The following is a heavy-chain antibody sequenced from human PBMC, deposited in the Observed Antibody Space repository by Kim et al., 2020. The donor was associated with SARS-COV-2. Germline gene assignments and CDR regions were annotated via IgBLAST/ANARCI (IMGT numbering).Heavy chain of an antibody. CDR2: INPSGGST. D-gene: IGHD6-13*01. CDR3: ARDHAAGYFDY. V-gene: IGHV1-46*01. Sequence: ASVKVSCKASGYTFTIYYMHWVRQAPGQWLEWMGIINPSGGSTSYAQKFQGRVTMTRDTSTSTVYMELSSLRPEDTAVYYCARDHAAGYFDYWGQGTLVTVSS. J-gene: IGHJ4*02. CDR1: GYTFTIYY.